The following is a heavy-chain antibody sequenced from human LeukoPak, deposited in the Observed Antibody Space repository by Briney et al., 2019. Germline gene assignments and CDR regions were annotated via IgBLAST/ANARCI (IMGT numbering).Heavy chain of an antibody. CDR1: GFTFSSYS. V-gene: IGHV3-21*01. Sequence: GGSLRLSCAASGFTFSSYSMNWVRQAPGKGLEWVSSISSSSSYIYYADSVKGRFTISRDNAKNSLYLQMNSLRAEDTAVYYCARGQQLLTDHFDYWGQGTLVTVSS. CDR3: ARGQQLLTDHFDY. CDR2: ISSSSSYI. J-gene: IGHJ4*02. D-gene: IGHD6-13*01.